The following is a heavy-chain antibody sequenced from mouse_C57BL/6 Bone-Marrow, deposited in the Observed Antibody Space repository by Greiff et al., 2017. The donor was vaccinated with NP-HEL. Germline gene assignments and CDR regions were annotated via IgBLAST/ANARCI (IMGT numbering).Heavy chain of an antibody. D-gene: IGHD3-3*01. Sequence: EVKLEESGGGLVKPGGSLKLSCAASGFTFSSYAMSWVRQTPEKRLEWVATISDGGSYTYYPDNVKGRFTISRDNAKNNLYLQMSHLKSEDTAMYYCARRDVFDYWGQGTTLTVSS. V-gene: IGHV5-4*03. J-gene: IGHJ2*01. CDR3: ARRDVFDY. CDR2: ISDGGSYT. CDR1: GFTFSSYA.